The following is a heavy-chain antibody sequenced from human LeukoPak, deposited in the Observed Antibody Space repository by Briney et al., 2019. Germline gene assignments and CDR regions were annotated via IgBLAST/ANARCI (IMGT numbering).Heavy chain of an antibody. CDR2: ISGRGGST. D-gene: IGHD3-16*01. J-gene: IGHJ4*02. Sequence: HPGRSLRLSCAASGFTFSSYAMSWVRQAPGKGLEWVSAISGRGGSTYYADSVKGWFTISRDNSKNTLYLQMNSLRAEDTAVYYCASPSEGGAFDYWGQGTLVTVSS. CDR3: ASPSEGGAFDY. V-gene: IGHV3-23*01. CDR1: GFTFSSYA.